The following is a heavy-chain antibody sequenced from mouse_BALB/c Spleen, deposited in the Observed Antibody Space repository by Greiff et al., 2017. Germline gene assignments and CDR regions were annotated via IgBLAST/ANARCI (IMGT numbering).Heavy chain of an antibody. CDR3: ARSTMITTGVYYFDY. J-gene: IGHJ2*01. Sequence: DVMLVESGGGLVKPGGSLKLSCAASGFTFSSYTMSWVRQTPEKRLEWVATISSGGGNTYYPDSVKGRFTISRDNAKNNLYLQMSSLRSEDTAFYYCARSTMITTGVYYFDYWGQGTTLTVSS. D-gene: IGHD2-4*01. CDR1: GFTFSSYT. V-gene: IGHV5-9*03. CDR2: ISSGGGNT.